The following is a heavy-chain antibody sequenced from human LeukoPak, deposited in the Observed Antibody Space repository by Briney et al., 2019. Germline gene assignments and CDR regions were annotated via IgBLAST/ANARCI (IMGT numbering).Heavy chain of an antibody. D-gene: IGHD6-19*01. Sequence: SETLSLTCAVSGGSISSSNWWSWVRQPPGKGLEWIGSIYYSGSTYYNPSLKSRVTISVDTSKNQFSLKLSSVTAADTAVYYCARGLKAVAGTDNWFDPWGQGTLVTVSS. V-gene: IGHV4-4*02. J-gene: IGHJ5*02. CDR2: IYYSGST. CDR3: ARGLKAVAGTDNWFDP. CDR1: GGSISSSNW.